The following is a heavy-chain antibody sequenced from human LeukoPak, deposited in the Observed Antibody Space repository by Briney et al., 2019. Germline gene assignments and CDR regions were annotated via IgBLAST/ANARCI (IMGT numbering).Heavy chain of an antibody. J-gene: IGHJ6*02. CDR1: GFAFRTYG. CDR3: AKDPGGTMVRGVYYYHGMDD. CDR2: ISYDGSEK. D-gene: IGHD3-10*01. Sequence: GGSLRLSCAASGFAFRTYGMHWVRQAPGKGLEWVAVISYDGSEKHNADSVKGRFTISRDNSKNMLYLEMNSLRTEDTAVYYCAKDPGGTMVRGVYYYHGMDDWGQGTTVTVSS. V-gene: IGHV3-30*18.